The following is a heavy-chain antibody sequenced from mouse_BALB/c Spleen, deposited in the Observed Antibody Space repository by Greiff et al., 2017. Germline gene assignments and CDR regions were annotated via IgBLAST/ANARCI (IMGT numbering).Heavy chain of an antibody. V-gene: IGHV1S81*02. CDR2: INPSNGGT. D-gene: IGHD1-1*01. CDR3: TRYYGSSWYFDV. J-gene: IGHJ1*01. Sequence: VQLHQSGAELVKPGASVKLSCKASGYTFTSYYMYWVKQRPGQGLEWIGEINPSNGGTNFNEKFKSKATLTVDKSSSTAYMQLSSLTSEDSAVYYCTRYYGSSWYFDVWGAGTTVTVSS. CDR1: GYTFTSYY.